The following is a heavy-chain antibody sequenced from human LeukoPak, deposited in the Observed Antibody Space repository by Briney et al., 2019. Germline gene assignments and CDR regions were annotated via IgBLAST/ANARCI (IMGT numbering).Heavy chain of an antibody. J-gene: IGHJ4*02. Sequence: GGSLRLSCGASGFTFSNSWMSWVRQAPGKGLEWVANINQDGSEKYYVDSVEGRFTISRDNAKNSLYLQMNSLRAEDTAVYYCARSAAGTYYWGQGTLVTVSS. CDR1: GFTFSNSW. V-gene: IGHV3-7*02. D-gene: IGHD1-1*01. CDR3: ARSAAGTYY. CDR2: INQDGSEK.